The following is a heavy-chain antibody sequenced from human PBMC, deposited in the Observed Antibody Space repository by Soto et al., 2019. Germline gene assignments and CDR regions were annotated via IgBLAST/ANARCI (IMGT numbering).Heavy chain of an antibody. Sequence: GGSQRLSCAASGFTVSSYAMHWVRQAPGKGLEYVSGISSNGGSTYYANSVKGRFTISRDNSKNTLYLQMGSLRAEDMAVYYCARGWQGVGSRWYDWGQGTLVTVSS. CDR1: GFTVSSYA. CDR3: ARGWQGVGSRWYD. V-gene: IGHV3-64*01. J-gene: IGHJ4*02. D-gene: IGHD6-13*01. CDR2: ISSNGGST.